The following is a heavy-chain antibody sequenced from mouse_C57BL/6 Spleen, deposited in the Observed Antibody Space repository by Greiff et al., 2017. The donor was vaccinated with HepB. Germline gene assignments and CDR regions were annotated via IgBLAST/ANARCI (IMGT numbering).Heavy chain of an antibody. CDR1: GYTFTSYW. V-gene: IGHV1-64*01. CDR2: IHPNSGST. D-gene: IGHD1-1*01. CDR3: ARDHRSSYDWYFHV. Sequence: QVQLQQPGAELVKPGASVKLSCKASGYTFTSYWRHWVKQRPGQGLEWIGMIHPNSGSTNYNEKFKSKATLTVDKSSSTAYMQLSSLTSEDSAVYYCARDHRSSYDWYFHVWGTGTTATDSS. J-gene: IGHJ1*03.